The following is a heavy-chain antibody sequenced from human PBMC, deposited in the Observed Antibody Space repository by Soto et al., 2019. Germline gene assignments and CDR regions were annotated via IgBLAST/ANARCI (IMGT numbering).Heavy chain of an antibody. D-gene: IGHD6-13*01. V-gene: IGHV4-31*03. CDR1: GGPIINGDSY. CDR2: INYRGTT. J-gene: IGHJ4*02. CDR3: ARDAPGAAPY. Sequence: QVQLQESGPGLVKPSQTLSLTCTVSGGPIINGDSYLNWIRQHPEKGLEWMGYINYRGTTNYNPARKSRILISIDTSKNLFSLRLTSETAADTAVYYCARDAPGAAPYWGQGTLVTVSS.